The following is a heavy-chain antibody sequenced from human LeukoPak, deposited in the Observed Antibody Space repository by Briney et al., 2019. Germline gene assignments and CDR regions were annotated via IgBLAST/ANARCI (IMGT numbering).Heavy chain of an antibody. CDR2: IYYSGST. D-gene: IGHD6-6*01. Sequence: PSQTLSLTCTVSGGSISSGDYYWRWSRQPPGKGREWIGYIYYSGSTYYNPSLKSRVTISVDTSKNQFSLKLSSVTAADTAVYYCARDRLFKTYYYYGMDVWGQGTTVTVSS. V-gene: IGHV4-30-4*01. J-gene: IGHJ6*02. CDR3: ARDRLFKTYYYYGMDV. CDR1: GGSISSGDYY.